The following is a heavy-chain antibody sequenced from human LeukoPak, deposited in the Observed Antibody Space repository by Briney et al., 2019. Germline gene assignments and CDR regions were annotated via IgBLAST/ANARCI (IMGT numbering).Heavy chain of an antibody. CDR2: IRYDGSNK. CDR3: AKAELIVGATRYFQH. Sequence: GRSLRLSCAASGFTFSSYAMHWVRQAPGKGLEWVAFIRYDGSNKYYADSVKGRFTISRDNSKNTLYLQMNSLRAEDTAVYYCAKAELIVGATRYFQHWGQGTLVTVSS. J-gene: IGHJ1*01. D-gene: IGHD1-26*01. V-gene: IGHV3-30*02. CDR1: GFTFSSYA.